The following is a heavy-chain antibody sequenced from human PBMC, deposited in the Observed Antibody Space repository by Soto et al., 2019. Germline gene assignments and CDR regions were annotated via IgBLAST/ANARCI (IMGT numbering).Heavy chain of an antibody. J-gene: IGHJ4*02. CDR3: ARSVAVPGAHIDY. V-gene: IGHV4-59*01. Sequence: PSETLSLTCSVSGGSISGSYSSWIRQSPGKGLEWLGYVYYTGSTNYSPSLRSRVSISVDTSKNEFSLRLSSVTAADTAVYFCARSVAVPGAHIDYWGQGTKVTVYS. D-gene: IGHD6-19*01. CDR2: VYYTGST. CDR1: GGSISGSY.